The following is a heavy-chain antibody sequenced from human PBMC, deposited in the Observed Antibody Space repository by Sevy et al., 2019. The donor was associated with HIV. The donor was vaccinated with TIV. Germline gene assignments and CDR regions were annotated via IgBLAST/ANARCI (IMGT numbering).Heavy chain of an antibody. CDR1: GGTFSSYA. CDR2: IIPIFGTA. Sequence: ASVKVSCKASGGTFSSYAISWVRQAPGQGLEWMGRIIPIFGTANYAQKFQGRVTITADESTSTAYMELSSLRSEDTAVYYCARDWAEGATAFDIWGQGTMVTVSS. D-gene: IGHD3-16*01. V-gene: IGHV1-69*13. J-gene: IGHJ3*02. CDR3: ARDWAEGATAFDI.